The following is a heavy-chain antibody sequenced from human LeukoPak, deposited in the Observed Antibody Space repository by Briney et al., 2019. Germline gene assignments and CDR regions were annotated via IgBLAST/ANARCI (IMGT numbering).Heavy chain of an antibody. CDR3: AKDRGYYDSSGYYAQGIDY. CDR2: ISYDGSNK. CDR1: GFTFRSYG. V-gene: IGHV3-30*18. D-gene: IGHD3-22*01. Sequence: PGGSLRLSCAASGFTFRSYGMHWVRQAPGKGLEWVALISYDGSNKYYADSVKGRFTISRDNSKNTLYLQMNSLRAEDTAVYYCAKDRGYYDSSGYYAQGIDYWGQGTLVTVSS. J-gene: IGHJ4*02.